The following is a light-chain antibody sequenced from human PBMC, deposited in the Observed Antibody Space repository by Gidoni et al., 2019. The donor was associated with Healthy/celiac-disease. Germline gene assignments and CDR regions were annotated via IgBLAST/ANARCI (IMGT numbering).Light chain of an antibody. CDR3: QQYGSAPLT. Sequence: EIVLTHSPVTLSLSPGERATLSCRASESVRSDYLAWYQQKPGQAPRLLIYVASSRATGIPDRFSGSGSGTDFTLTISRLEAEDFAVYYCQQYGSAPLTFGGGTKVEIK. CDR2: VAS. J-gene: IGKJ4*01. V-gene: IGKV3-20*01. CDR1: ESVRSDY.